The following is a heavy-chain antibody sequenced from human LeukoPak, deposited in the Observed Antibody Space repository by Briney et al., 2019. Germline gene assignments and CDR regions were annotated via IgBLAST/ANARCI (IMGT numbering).Heavy chain of an antibody. CDR3: ARCGTPNNFYYYGMDV. D-gene: IGHD1-26*01. V-gene: IGHV3-11*03. J-gene: IGHJ6*02. CDR2: ISTSSNYT. Sequence: GGSLRLSCAASGFNFSDFYMSWLRQAPGKGLECLSYISTSSNYTYYADFVKGRFTISRDSAKNSLYLQMNSLRAEDTAVYYCARCGTPNNFYYYGMDVWGQGTTVTVSS. CDR1: GFNFSDFY.